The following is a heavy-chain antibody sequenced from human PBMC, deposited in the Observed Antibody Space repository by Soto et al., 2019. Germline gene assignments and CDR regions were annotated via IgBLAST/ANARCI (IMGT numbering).Heavy chain of an antibody. D-gene: IGHD2-15*01. CDR3: ARGYCSGGSCYGSGYYGMDV. CDR2: ISSSSSSI. J-gene: IGHJ6*01. CDR1: GFMFSSYN. Sequence: EVQLVESGGGLVKPGGSLRLSCAASGFMFSSYNMQWVRQAPGKGLEWVAAISSSSSSIHYTDSVKGRFTISRDNAKNSLYLQMNSLRAEDTAVYYCARGYCSGGSCYGSGYYGMDVW. V-gene: IGHV3-21*01.